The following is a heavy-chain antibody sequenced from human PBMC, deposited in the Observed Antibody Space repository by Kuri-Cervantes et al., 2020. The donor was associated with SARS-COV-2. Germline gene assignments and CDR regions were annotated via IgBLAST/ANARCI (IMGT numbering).Heavy chain of an antibody. V-gene: IGHV3-38-3*01. D-gene: IGHD1-26*01. CDR3: AKAPRWGTVWPRVGYFDL. J-gene: IGHJ2*01. CDR2: ISGGST. Sequence: GESLKISCAASGFTVSSNEMSWVRQAPGKGLEWVSSISGGSTYYADSVKGRFTISRDNSKNTLYLQMNSLRAEDTAVYYCAKAPRWGTVWPRVGYFDLWGRGTLVTVSS. CDR1: GFTVSSNE.